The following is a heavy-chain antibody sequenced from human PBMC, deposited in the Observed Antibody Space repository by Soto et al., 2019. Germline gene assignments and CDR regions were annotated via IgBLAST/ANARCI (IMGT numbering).Heavy chain of an antibody. Sequence: VQLVESGGGVVQPGRSLRLSCAASGFTFSSYGMHWVRQAPGKGLEWVAVIWYDGSNKYYADSVKGRFTISRDNSKNTLYLQMNSLRAEDTAVYYCARGRHYYGSGSYENCDYWGQGTLVTVSS. D-gene: IGHD3-10*01. CDR3: ARGRHYYGSGSYENCDY. CDR1: GFTFSSYG. J-gene: IGHJ4*02. CDR2: IWYDGSNK. V-gene: IGHV3-33*01.